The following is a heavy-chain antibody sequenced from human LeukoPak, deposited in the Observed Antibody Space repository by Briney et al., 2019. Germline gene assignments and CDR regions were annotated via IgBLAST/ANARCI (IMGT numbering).Heavy chain of an antibody. V-gene: IGHV3-11*04. J-gene: IGHJ4*02. Sequence: GGSLRLSCAASGFTFSDYYMGWVRQAPGKGMGWISYISSSGRTISYAQSVKGRSTITRDNAKNSLYLQMNSMRAEDTAVDYCAREGDSSLALDYWGQGTLVTVSS. CDR1: GFTFSDYY. CDR3: AREGDSSLALDY. CDR2: ISSSGRTI. D-gene: IGHD6-13*01.